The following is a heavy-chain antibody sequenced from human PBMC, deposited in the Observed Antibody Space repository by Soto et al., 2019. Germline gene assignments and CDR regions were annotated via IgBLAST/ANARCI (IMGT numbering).Heavy chain of an antibody. J-gene: IGHJ4*02. V-gene: IGHV2-70*11. Sequence: SSPTLVNPTQTLTLTCTFSGFSLSTSGMCVSWIRQPPGKALEWLARIDWDDDKYYSTSLKTRLTISKDTSKNQVVLTMTNMDPVDTATYYCARGLRGGFMFDYWGQGTLVTVSS. CDR2: IDWDDDK. D-gene: IGHD4-17*01. CDR3: ARGLRGGFMFDY. CDR1: GFSLSTSGMC.